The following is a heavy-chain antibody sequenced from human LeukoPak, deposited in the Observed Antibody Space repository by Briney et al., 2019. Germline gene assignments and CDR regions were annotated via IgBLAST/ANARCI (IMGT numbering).Heavy chain of an antibody. CDR2: IYYSGST. J-gene: IGHJ5*02. CDR1: GGSISSYY. V-gene: IGHV4-59*08. D-gene: IGHD6-6*01. CDR3: AGHKEYSSSSAWFDP. Sequence: PSETLSLTCTVSGGSISSYYWSWIRQPPGKGLEWIGYIYYSGSTYYNPSLKSRVTISVDTSKNQFSLKLSSVTAADTAVYYCAGHKEYSSSSAWFDPWGQGTLVTVSS.